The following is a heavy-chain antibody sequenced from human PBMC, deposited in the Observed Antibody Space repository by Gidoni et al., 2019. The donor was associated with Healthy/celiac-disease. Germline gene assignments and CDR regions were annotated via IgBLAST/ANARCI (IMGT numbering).Heavy chain of an antibody. J-gene: IGHJ5*02. Sequence: QVQLQESGPGLAKPLETLSLIFTVSDGYVSSGSYYWRGIWQPPGKGLEWIGFFYYSGSTNFNPSLKSRVTISVDTSKNQFSLKLSSVTAADTAVYYCARVGCSSTSCPNWFDPWGQGTLVTVSS. CDR1: DGYVSSGSYY. CDR2: FYYSGST. CDR3: ARVGCSSTSCPNWFDP. V-gene: IGHV4-61*01. D-gene: IGHD2-2*01.